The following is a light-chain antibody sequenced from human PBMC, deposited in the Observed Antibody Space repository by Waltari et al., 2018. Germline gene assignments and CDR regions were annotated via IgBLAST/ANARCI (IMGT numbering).Light chain of an antibody. CDR2: QDG. Sequence: SYDLTQPPSVSVSPGQKASIICSGDKLGERSASWYQQKAGQSPMLVIFQDGKRPSGIPERFSGSNSGNTATLTISGTQAMDEADYYCQVWDSSTEVFGGGTKLTVL. CDR3: QVWDSSTEV. J-gene: IGLJ2*01. CDR1: KLGERS. V-gene: IGLV3-1*01.